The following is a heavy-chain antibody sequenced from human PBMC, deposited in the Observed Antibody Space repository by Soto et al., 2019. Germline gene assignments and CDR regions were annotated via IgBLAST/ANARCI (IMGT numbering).Heavy chain of an antibody. J-gene: IGHJ4*02. V-gene: IGHV4-4*07. CDR1: GVSVRSYT. CDR3: ARDGITTGDT. CDR2: VFSSVSA. D-gene: IGHD2-21*02. Sequence: SETLSLTCIVSGVSVRSYTWSWVRQPANKGLEWIGRVFSSVSATYNPSLKSRVSISMDTPENRISLKLDSVTAADAGVYFCARDGITTGDTWGTGTLVTVS.